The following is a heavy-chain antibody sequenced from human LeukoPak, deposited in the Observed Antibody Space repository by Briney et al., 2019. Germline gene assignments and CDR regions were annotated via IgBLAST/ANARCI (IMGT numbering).Heavy chain of an antibody. D-gene: IGHD4/OR15-4a*01. CDR1: GDSVSSNSAA. J-gene: IGHJ4*02. CDR3: ARCLHDYGRLGYFDY. CDR2: TYYRSKWYN. Sequence: SQTLSLTCAISGDSVSSNSAAWTWIRQSPSRGLEWLGRTYYRSKWYNDYAVSVQSRIVINPDTSKNQYSLQLNSVTPEDTAVYYCARCLHDYGRLGYFDYWGQGTLVTVSS. V-gene: IGHV6-1*01.